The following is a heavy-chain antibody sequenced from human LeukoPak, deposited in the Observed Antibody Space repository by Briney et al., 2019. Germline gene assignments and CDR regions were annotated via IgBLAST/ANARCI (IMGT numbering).Heavy chain of an antibody. J-gene: IGHJ4*02. Sequence: ASVKVSCKASGYTFTGYDMHWVRHAPGQGLEWMGWINPNSGGTNYAQKFQGRVTMTRDTSISTAYMELSRLRSDDTAVYSCARLRADHFDYWGQGTLVTVSS. V-gene: IGHV1-2*02. CDR2: INPNSGGT. CDR3: ARLRADHFDY. CDR1: GYTFTGYD. D-gene: IGHD5-12*01.